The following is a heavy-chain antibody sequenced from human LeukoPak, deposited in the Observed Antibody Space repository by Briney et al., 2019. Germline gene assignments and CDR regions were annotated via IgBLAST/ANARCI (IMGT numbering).Heavy chain of an antibody. V-gene: IGHV4-39*01. CDR2: IYYSGST. CDR3: AGITMISSEYFQH. CDR1: GGSISSSSYY. Sequence: PSETLSLTCTVSGGSISSSSYYWGWIRQPPGKGLEWIGSIYYSGSTYYNPSLKSRVTISVDTSKNQFSLKLSSVTAADTAVYYCAGITMISSEYFQHWGQGTLVTVSS. J-gene: IGHJ1*01. D-gene: IGHD3-22*01.